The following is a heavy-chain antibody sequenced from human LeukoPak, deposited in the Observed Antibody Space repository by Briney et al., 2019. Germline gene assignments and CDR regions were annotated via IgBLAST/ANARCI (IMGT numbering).Heavy chain of an antibody. D-gene: IGHD6-19*01. Sequence: SETLSLTCTVSGGSISSYYWSWIRQPPGKGLEWIGYIYYSGSTNYNPSLKSRVTISVDTSKNQFSLKLSSVTAADTAVYYYARMIIAVAGTFIDYWGQGTLVTVSS. J-gene: IGHJ4*02. CDR1: GGSISSYY. CDR2: IYYSGST. V-gene: IGHV4-59*08. CDR3: ARMIIAVAGTFIDY.